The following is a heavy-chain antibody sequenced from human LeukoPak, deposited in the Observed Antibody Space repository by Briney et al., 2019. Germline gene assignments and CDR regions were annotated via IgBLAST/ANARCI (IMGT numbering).Heavy chain of an antibody. D-gene: IGHD3-3*01. J-gene: IGHJ4*02. CDR2: IDSDGNT. Sequence: PGGSLRLSCAASGFTVNNNYMTWVRQAPGKELDWVSVIDSDGNTYYADSVMGRFSISRDNSKNMVFLQMNSLRAEDTAVYYCARGLHDLWRGHMGYWGQGTLVTVSS. V-gene: IGHV3-53*01. CDR1: GFTVNNNY. CDR3: ARGLHDLWRGHMGY.